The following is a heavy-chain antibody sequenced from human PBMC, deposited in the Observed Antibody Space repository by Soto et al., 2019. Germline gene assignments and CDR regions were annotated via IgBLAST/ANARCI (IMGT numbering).Heavy chain of an antibody. V-gene: IGHV3-23*01. J-gene: IGHJ2*01. D-gene: IGHD2-2*01. CDR1: GFTFSSYA. CDR3: AKSAGGYCSTTTCAGNFGYFDL. Sequence: EVLLLESGGGLVQPGGSLRLSCAASGFTFSSYAMSWVHQAPGKGLEWVSGISGSGDSTYYADSVKGRFTISRDNSKSTLYLQMNSMRADDTAVYYCAKSAGGYCSTTTCAGNFGYFDLWGRGTLVTVSS. CDR2: ISGSGDST.